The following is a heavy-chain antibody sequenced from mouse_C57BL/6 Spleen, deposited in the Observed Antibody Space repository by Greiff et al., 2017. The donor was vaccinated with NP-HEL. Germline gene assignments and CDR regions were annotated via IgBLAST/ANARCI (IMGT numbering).Heavy chain of an antibody. CDR1: GYTFTSYW. J-gene: IGHJ3*01. CDR3: ARGDGRPWCAY. D-gene: IGHD2-3*01. V-gene: IGHV1-52*01. CDR2: IDPSDSET. Sequence: QVQLQQPGAELVRPGSSVKLSCKASGYTFTSYWMHWVKQRPIQGLEWIGNIDPSDSETHYNQKFKDKATLTVDKSSSTAYMQLSSLTSEDSAVYYCARGDGRPWCAYWGQGTLVTVSA.